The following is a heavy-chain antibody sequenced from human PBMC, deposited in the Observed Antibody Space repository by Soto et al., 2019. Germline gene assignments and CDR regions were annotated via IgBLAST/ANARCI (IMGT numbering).Heavy chain of an antibody. D-gene: IGHD3-10*01. V-gene: IGHV4-34*01. CDR3: ARGRPLRITIVRGVPFQH. Sequence: SATLSLTCDFYGWSCSGYCGIWISPPPRKALEWIGEINHSGSTNYNPSLKSRVTISVDTSKNQFSPKLSSVTAADTAVYYCARGRPLRITIVRGVPFQHWGQGTGVTGSA. CDR1: GWSCSGYC. J-gene: IGHJ1*01. CDR2: INHSGST.